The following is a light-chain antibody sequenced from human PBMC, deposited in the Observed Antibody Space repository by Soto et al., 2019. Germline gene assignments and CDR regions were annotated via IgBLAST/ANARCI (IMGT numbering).Light chain of an antibody. CDR1: QSVSSI. Sequence: EIVMTQSPAPLSVSPGERATLSCRASQSVSSILAWYQQKPGQAPRLLIYGASTRATGIPARFSGSGSGTEFTLTISSLQSEDFAVYYCQQYNNWPPVYTFGQGTKLEIK. CDR2: GAS. J-gene: IGKJ2*01. CDR3: QQYNNWPPVYT. V-gene: IGKV3-15*01.